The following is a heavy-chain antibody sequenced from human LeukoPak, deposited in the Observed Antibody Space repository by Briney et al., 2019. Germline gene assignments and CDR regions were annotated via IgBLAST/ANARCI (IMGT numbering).Heavy chain of an antibody. J-gene: IGHJ6*03. Sequence: GGSLRLSCAASGFTFSSYEMNWVRQAPGKGLDWVSYISSSGSTIYYADSVKGRFTISRDNAKNSLYLQMNSLRAEDTAVYYCARWGRDIVVVPAASSAYYYYYYMDVWGKGTTVTISS. CDR1: GFTFSSYE. D-gene: IGHD2-2*01. CDR3: ARWGRDIVVVPAASSAYYYYYYMDV. CDR2: ISSSGSTI. V-gene: IGHV3-48*03.